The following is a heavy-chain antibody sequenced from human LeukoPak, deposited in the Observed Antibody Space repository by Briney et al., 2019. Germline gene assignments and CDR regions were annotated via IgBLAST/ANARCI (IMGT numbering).Heavy chain of an antibody. Sequence: GGSLRLSCAASGFTFDDYAMHWVRQAPGKGLEWVTGISWNSGSIGYADSVKGRFTISRDNAKNSLYLQMNSLRAEDMALYYCAKDIGNSGSYSPLDNWGQGTLVTVSS. D-gene: IGHD1-26*01. CDR2: ISWNSGSI. CDR1: GFTFDDYA. CDR3: AKDIGNSGSYSPLDN. V-gene: IGHV3-9*03. J-gene: IGHJ4*02.